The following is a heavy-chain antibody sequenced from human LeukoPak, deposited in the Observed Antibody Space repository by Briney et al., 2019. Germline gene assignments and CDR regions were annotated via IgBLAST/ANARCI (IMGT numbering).Heavy chain of an antibody. J-gene: IGHJ4*02. CDR1: GFSFRSYG. CDR2: IWHDGSRQ. V-gene: IGHV3-33*06. D-gene: IGHD2-15*01. CDR3: VKDGYCSGGSCYWPYFDS. Sequence: GGSLRLSCAASGFSFRSYGMHWVRQAPGKGLEWVAIIWHDGSRQECADSVKGRFIVSRDNSRDTLDLQMSSLTAEDTAVYYCVKDGYCSGGSCYWPYFDSWGQGALVTVSS.